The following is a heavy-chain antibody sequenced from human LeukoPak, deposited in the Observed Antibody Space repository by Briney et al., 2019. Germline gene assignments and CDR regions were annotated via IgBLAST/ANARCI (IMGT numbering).Heavy chain of an antibody. CDR1: GFTFSNYW. CDR2: INRDGSER. J-gene: IGHJ6*02. CDR3: ARRNAMDV. V-gene: IGHV3-7*03. Sequence: PGGSLRLSCEASGFTFSNYWMTWVRQAPGKGLEWVANINRDGSERYYVDSVKGRFTISRDDAKSSLYLQKNSLRAEDTAVYYCARRNAMDVWGQGTTVIVFS.